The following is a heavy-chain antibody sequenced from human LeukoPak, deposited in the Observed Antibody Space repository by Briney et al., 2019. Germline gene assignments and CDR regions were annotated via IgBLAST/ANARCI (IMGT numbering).Heavy chain of an antibody. V-gene: IGHV3-23*01. CDR3: AKDPGQATTGPPLRLRLGELSLYHTGDYYYYMDV. J-gene: IGHJ6*03. CDR1: GLTFSSFA. D-gene: IGHD3-16*02. Sequence: QPGGSLRLSCAASGLTFSSFAMSWVRQAPGKGLEWVSGMSGSGGSSYYADSVKGRFTISRDNSKNTLYLQMNSLRAEDTAVYYCAKDPGQATTGPPLRLRLGELSLYHTGDYYYYMDVWGKGTTVTVSS. CDR2: MSGSGGSS.